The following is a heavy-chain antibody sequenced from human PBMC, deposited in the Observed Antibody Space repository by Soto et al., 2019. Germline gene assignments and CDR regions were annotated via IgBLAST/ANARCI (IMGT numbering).Heavy chain of an antibody. J-gene: IGHJ3*02. CDR1: GGSISSGGYY. CDR3: ARDPRGAGAACDI. CDR2: LYYSGST. Sequence: QVPLQESGPGLVKPSQTLSLTCTVSGGSISSGGYYWSWIRQHPGKGLEWIGYLYYSGSTYYSPSLKRRVTISVDTSKNQFSLKLSSVTAADTAVYYCARDPRGAGAACDIWGQGTMVTVSS. D-gene: IGHD3-10*01. V-gene: IGHV4-31*03.